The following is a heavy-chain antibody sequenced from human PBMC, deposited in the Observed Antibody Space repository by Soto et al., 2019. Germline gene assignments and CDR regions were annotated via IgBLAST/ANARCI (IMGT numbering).Heavy chain of an antibody. CDR3: ARVGGGGGGGDY. Sequence: GESLKNACAGSGYIFTSSWINWVRQTPGKGLEWVGTIDPTNSNVNDNPSFRGHVSLSVDKSISTAYLEWSSVKSSDTAMYYLARVGGGGGGGDYWGQGTLVTVSS. D-gene: IGHD3-16*01. CDR2: IDPTNSNV. CDR1: GYIFTSSW. V-gene: IGHV5-10-1*01. J-gene: IGHJ4*01.